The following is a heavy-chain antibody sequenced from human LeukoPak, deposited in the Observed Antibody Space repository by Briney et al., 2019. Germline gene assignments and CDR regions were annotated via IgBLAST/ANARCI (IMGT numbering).Heavy chain of an antibody. Sequence: PGGSLRLSCAASGFTFSSYAMSWVRQAPGKGLEWVSAISGSGGSTYYADSVKGRFTISRDNSKNTLYLQMNSLRAEDTAVYYCAKSSRITMIVVVITPLDYWGQGTLVTVSS. J-gene: IGHJ4*02. CDR1: GFTFSSYA. D-gene: IGHD3-22*01. V-gene: IGHV3-23*01. CDR3: AKSSRITMIVVVITPLDY. CDR2: ISGSGGST.